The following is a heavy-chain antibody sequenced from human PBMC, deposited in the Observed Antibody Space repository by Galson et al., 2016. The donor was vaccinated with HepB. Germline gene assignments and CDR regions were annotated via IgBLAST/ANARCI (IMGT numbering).Heavy chain of an antibody. D-gene: IGHD3-10*01. V-gene: IGHV6-1*01. CDR1: GDSVSNNNAA. CDR2: TCYRFQWYS. J-gene: IGHJ4*02. Sequence: CAISGDSVSNNNAAWNWIRQSPSRGLEWLGRTCYRFQWYSDYAVSVKGRITFTSDTSKNQFSLHLKSVTPEDTAVYYCARGFQLFREGEYDLDYWGQGTLVTVSS. CDR3: ARGFQLFREGEYDLDY.